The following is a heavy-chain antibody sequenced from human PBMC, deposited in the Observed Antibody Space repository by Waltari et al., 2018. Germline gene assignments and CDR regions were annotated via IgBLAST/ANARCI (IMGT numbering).Heavy chain of an antibody. D-gene: IGHD6-13*01. CDR3: ATGGLGAAVAEDAFNI. J-gene: IGHJ3*02. V-gene: IGHV1-69-2*01. CDR2: VDPEDGER. CDR1: GYTFSDYY. Sequence: EVQLVQSGAEVKKPGATVKISCKVSGYTFSDYYMHWVQQAPGKGLEWMGLVDPEDGERIYAEKVQGRVTITADTSTDTAYMELSSLRSEDTAVYYCATGGLGAAVAEDAFNIWGQGTMVIVSS.